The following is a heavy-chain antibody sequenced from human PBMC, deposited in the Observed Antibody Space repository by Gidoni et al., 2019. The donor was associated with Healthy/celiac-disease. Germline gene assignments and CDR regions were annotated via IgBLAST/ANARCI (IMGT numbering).Heavy chain of an antibody. CDR1: CGPISRSSYY. V-gene: IGHV4-39*07. CDR3: ARVTTVCYFDY. D-gene: IGHD3-10*01. J-gene: IGHJ4*02. CDR2: IYYSGST. Sequence: QLQLQESGPGLVKPSDTLSLTCTVPCGPISRSSYYWGWIRQPPGKGLEWIGSIYYSGSTYYNPSLKSRVTISVDTSKNQFSLKLSSVTAADTAVYYCARVTTVCYFDYWGQGTLVTVSS.